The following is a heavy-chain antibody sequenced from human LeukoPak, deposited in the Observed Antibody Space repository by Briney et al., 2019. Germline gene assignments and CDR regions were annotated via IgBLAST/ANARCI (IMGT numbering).Heavy chain of an antibody. J-gene: IGHJ3*02. D-gene: IGHD4-17*01. CDR3: ARYGNNVVNAFDI. V-gene: IGHV3-7*01. CDR1: AFTFRSYW. CDR2: IKEDGSEN. Sequence: GGSLRLSCAASAFTFRSYWMSWVRQAPGKGLEWVANIKEDGSENYYVDSVKGRFTISRDNAENSLYLQMNSLRVEDTALYYCARYGNNVVNAFDIWGQGTMVTVSS.